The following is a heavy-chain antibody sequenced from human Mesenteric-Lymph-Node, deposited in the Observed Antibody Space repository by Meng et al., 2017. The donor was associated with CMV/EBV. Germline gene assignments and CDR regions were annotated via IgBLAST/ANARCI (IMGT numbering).Heavy chain of an antibody. J-gene: IGHJ4*02. Sequence: FSLRKNGEGVGWIRQPPGKALEWLALIYWNDDKRYSPSLKSRLTITKDTSKNQVVLTMTNMDPVDTATYYCAHLDYDFWSGYYFDYWGQGTLVTVSS. CDR1: FSLRKNGEG. V-gene: IGHV2-5*01. CDR2: IYWNDDK. D-gene: IGHD3-3*01. CDR3: AHLDYDFWSGYYFDY.